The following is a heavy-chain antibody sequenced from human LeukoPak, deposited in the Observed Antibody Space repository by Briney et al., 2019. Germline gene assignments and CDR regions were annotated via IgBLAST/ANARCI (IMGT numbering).Heavy chain of an antibody. D-gene: IGHD2-2*01. CDR2: IYYSGST. J-gene: IGHJ5*02. CDR3: ADLTYQPLPGVNWFDP. CDR1: GGSISSYY. Sequence: SETLSLTCTVSGGSISSYYWSWIRQPPGKGLEWIGYIYYSGSTNYNPSLKSRVTISVDTSKNQFSLKLSSVTAADTAVYYCADLTYQPLPGVNWFDPWGQGTLVTVSS. V-gene: IGHV4-59*01.